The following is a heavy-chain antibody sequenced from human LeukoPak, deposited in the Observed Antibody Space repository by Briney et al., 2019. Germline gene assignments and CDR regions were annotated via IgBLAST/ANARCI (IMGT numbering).Heavy chain of an antibody. J-gene: IGHJ4*02. CDR1: GGSISSSNW. Sequence: PSGTLSLTCAVSGGSISSSNWWSWVRQPPGKGLEWIGEIYHSGSTNYNPSLKSRVTISVDKSKNQFSLKLSSVTAADTAVYYCARSSRVNYYGSGSYYNYYGYWGQGTLVTVSS. CDR3: ARSSRVNYYGSGSYYNYYGY. D-gene: IGHD3-10*01. V-gene: IGHV4-4*02. CDR2: IYHSGST.